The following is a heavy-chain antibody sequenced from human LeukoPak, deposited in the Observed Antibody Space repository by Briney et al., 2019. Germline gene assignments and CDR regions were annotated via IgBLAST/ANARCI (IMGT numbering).Heavy chain of an antibody. V-gene: IGHV1-46*01. CDR3: ALYSSTWY. J-gene: IGHJ4*02. CDR1: GYTFTTYY. Sequence: ASVKVSCKASGYTFTTYYIHWVRQAPGQGLEWMGIINPTGGSTTYAQKFQGRVTMTRDTSTSTVFMEVNSLRSEDAAVYYCALYSSTWYWGQGTLVTVSS. D-gene: IGHD6-13*01. CDR2: INPTGGST.